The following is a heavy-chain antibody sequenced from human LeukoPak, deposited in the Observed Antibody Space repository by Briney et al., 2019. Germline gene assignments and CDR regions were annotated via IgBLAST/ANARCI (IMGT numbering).Heavy chain of an antibody. V-gene: IGHV4-30-4*08. Sequence: SQTLSLTCTVSGGSISSGDYYWSWIRQPPGKGLEWIGYIYYSGSTYYNPSLKSRVTISVDTSKNQFSLKLSSVTAAVTAVYYCARERVRIAVAGAFDYWGQGTLVTVSS. D-gene: IGHD6-19*01. CDR2: IYYSGST. J-gene: IGHJ4*02. CDR1: GGSISSGDYY. CDR3: ARERVRIAVAGAFDY.